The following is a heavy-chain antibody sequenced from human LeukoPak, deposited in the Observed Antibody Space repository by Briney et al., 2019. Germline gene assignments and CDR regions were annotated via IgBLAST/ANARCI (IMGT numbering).Heavy chain of an antibody. V-gene: IGHV4-61*02. CDR1: GGSISSGSYY. Sequence: PSETLSLTCTVSGGSISSGSYYWSWIRQPAGKGLEWIGRIYTSGSTTYNSSLKSRVTISLDTSKNHFSLRLSSVTAADTAVYYCARDGFYSGSYYRQYYYYYYYYMDVWGKGTTVTVSS. CDR2: IYTSGST. CDR3: ARDGFYSGSYYRQYYYYYYYYMDV. D-gene: IGHD1-26*01. J-gene: IGHJ6*03.